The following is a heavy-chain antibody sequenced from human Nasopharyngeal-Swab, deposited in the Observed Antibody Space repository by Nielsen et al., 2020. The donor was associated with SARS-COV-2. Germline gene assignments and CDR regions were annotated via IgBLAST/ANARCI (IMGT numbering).Heavy chain of an antibody. Sequence: ASVKVSCKVSGDTLTELSMHWVRQAPGKGLEWMGGFDPRDGQTVHAQKFQGRVTMTEDTSTDTAYMELSGLTSDDTAVYYCATDRRWNYYYGMEVWGQGTTVTVSS. CDR1: GDTLTELS. V-gene: IGHV1-24*01. D-gene: IGHD2-15*01. CDR2: FDPRDGQT. J-gene: IGHJ6*02. CDR3: ATDRRWNYYYGMEV.